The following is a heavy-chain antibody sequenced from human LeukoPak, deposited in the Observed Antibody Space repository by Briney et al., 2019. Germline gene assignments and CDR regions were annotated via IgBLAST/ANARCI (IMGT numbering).Heavy chain of an antibody. J-gene: IGHJ4*02. CDR3: AREGTAWERPRAGFDH. V-gene: IGHV3-48*03. CDR1: GFTFSSYE. Sequence: PGGSLRLSCAAPGFTFSSYEMNWVRQAPGKGLEWVAYISSSGSTIYYADSVKGRITISRDNAKNSLYLQMNSLRAQDTAVYYCAREGTAWERPRAGFDHWGQGTLVTVSS. D-gene: IGHD1-26*01. CDR2: ISSSGSTI.